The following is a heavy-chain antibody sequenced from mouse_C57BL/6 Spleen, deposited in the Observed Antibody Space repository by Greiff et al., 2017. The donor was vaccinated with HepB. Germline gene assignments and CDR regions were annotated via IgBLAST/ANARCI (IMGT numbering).Heavy chain of an antibody. CDR3: ARQERYYSYFDV. CDR1: GFTFSDYG. CDR2: ISSGSSTI. Sequence: EVKLVESGGGLVKPGGSLKLSCAASGFTFSDYGMHWVRQAPEKGLEWVAYISSGSSTIYYADTVKGRFTISRDNAKNTLFLQMTSLRSEDTAMYYCARQERYYSYFDVWGTVTPFPVSS. V-gene: IGHV5-17*01. J-gene: IGHJ1*03.